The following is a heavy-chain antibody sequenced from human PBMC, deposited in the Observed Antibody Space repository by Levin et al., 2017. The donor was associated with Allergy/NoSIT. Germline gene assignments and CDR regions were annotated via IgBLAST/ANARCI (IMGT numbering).Heavy chain of an antibody. V-gene: IGHV3-48*02. CDR1: SVALRLYS. CDR3: AGMKRNILQAFGI. D-gene: IGHD2/OR15-2a*01. Sequence: SLLLSFFSSSVALRLYSMNWVRQAPGPFLSFLSSLLLLLLSIDYADSVKGRFTISRDNAKNSLFLQMNSLRDEDTAVYFCAGMKRNILQAFGIWGQGTMVTVSS. CDR2: LLLLLLSI. J-gene: IGHJ3*02.